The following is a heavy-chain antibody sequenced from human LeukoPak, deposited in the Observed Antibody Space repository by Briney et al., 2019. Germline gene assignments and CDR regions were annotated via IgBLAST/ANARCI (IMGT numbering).Heavy chain of an antibody. CDR2: INHSGST. J-gene: IGHJ5*02. D-gene: IGHD3-9*01. CDR3: AGNPTYYDNLKGVDP. CDR1: GGSFSGYY. V-gene: IGHV4-34*01. Sequence: SETLSLTCAVYGGSFSGYYWSWIRQPPGKGLEWIGEINHSGSTNHNPSLKSRVPISVDTSKNQFSLKLSSVTAADTAVYYCAGNPTYYDNLKGVDPWGPGTLVTVSS.